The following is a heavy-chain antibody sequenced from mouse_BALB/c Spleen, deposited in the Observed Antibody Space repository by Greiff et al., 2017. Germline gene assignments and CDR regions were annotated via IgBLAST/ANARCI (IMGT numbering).Heavy chain of an antibody. D-gene: IGHD2-3*01. Sequence: EVQVVESGGGLVQPGGSRKLSCAASGFTFSDYGMAWVRQAPGKGPEWVAFISNLAYSIYYADTVTGRFTISRENAKNTLYLEMSSLRSEDTAMYYCARFYDGYYGFAYWGQGTLVTVSA. CDR2: ISNLAYSI. CDR3: ARFYDGYYGFAY. CDR1: GFTFSDYG. V-gene: IGHV5-15*02. J-gene: IGHJ3*01.